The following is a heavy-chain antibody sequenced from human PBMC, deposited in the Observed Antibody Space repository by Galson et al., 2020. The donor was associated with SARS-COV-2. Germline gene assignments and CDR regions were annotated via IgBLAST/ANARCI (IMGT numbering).Heavy chain of an antibody. Sequence: SVKVSCKASGGTFSSYAISWVRQAPGQGLEWMGGIIPIFGTANYAQKFQGRVTITADESTSTAYMELSSLRSEDTAVYYCARDPQLGYYYDSSGSPSEGGRADYYYGMDVWGQGTTVTVSS. V-gene: IGHV1-69*13. D-gene: IGHD3-22*01. J-gene: IGHJ6*02. CDR1: GGTFSSYA. CDR3: ARDPQLGYYYDSSGSPSEGGRADYYYGMDV. CDR2: IIPIFGTA.